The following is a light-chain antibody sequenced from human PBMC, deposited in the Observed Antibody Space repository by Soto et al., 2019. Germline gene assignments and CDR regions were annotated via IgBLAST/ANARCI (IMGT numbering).Light chain of an antibody. CDR3: QHYHSVPWT. Sequence: DIQMTQSPSSLSASVGDRVTITCRASQNINNYLNWYQQRPGEAPKVLIYTASNLQSGVPSRFSGSGSGTDFTLTISRLQHEDFATYYCQHYHSVPWTFGQGTNVEIK. CDR1: QNINNY. CDR2: TAS. V-gene: IGKV1-39*01. J-gene: IGKJ1*01.